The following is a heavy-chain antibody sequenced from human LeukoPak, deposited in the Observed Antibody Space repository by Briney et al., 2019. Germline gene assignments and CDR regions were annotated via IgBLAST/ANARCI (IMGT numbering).Heavy chain of an antibody. CDR1: GGSISSYY. Sequence: SETLSLTCTVSGGSISSYYWSWIRQPPGKGLEWIGYIYYSGSTNYNPSLKSRVTISLGTSKNQFSLKLSSVTAADTAVYYCARMYYYGSGSWFNFDYWGQGTLVTVSS. V-gene: IGHV4-59*01. D-gene: IGHD3-10*01. CDR3: ARMYYYGSGSWFNFDY. J-gene: IGHJ4*02. CDR2: IYYSGST.